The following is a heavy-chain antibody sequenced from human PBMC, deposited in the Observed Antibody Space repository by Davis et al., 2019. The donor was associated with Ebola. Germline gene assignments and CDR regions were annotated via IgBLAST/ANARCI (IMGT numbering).Heavy chain of an antibody. V-gene: IGHV3-73*01. D-gene: IGHD5-12*01. Sequence: GEFLKTPCASSGLTFSGSAMHRVRQASGNVLEWVGRIRSKANSYATAYAASVKGRFTISRDDSKNMAYLQMNSLKTEYTAVYYCTRHNIGNVDIVATSYDYWGQGTLVTVSS. CDR2: IRSKANSYAT. CDR3: TRHNIGNVDIVATSYDY. CDR1: GLTFSGSA. J-gene: IGHJ4*02.